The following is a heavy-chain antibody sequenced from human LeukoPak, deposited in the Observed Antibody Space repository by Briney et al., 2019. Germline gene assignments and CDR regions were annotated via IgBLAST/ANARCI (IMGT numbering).Heavy chain of an antibody. CDR3: ARVLAVAGTPFDY. CDR2: IYTSGST. D-gene: IGHD6-19*01. J-gene: IGHJ4*02. V-gene: IGHV4-61*09. CDR1: GGSISSDSYY. Sequence: PSQTLSLTCTVSGGSISSDSYYWTWIRQPAGRGLDWIGHIYTSGSTNYNPSLKSRVTISVDTSKSHFSLNLSSVTAADTAVYYCARVLAVAGTPFDYWGQGTLVTVSS.